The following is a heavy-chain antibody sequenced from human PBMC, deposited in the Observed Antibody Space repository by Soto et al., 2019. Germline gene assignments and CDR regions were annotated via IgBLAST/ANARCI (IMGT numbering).Heavy chain of an antibody. Sequence: GASVKVSCKASGGTFSSYAISWVRQAPGQGLEWMGGIIPIFGTANYAQKFQGRVTITADESTSTAYMELSSLRSEDTAVYYWARDGGVVLRGAGSIWGQGTPVTVSS. D-gene: IGHD2-15*01. CDR1: GGTFSSYA. CDR2: IIPIFGTA. V-gene: IGHV1-69*13. CDR3: ARDGGVVLRGAGSI. J-gene: IGHJ4*01.